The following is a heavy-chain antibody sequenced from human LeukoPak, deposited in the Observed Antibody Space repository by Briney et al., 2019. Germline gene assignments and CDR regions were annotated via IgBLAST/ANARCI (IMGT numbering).Heavy chain of an antibody. D-gene: IGHD3-3*02. CDR3: ARGWSILRGGDWFDP. V-gene: IGHV4-38-2*02. Sequence: SETLSLTCTVSGYSISSGDYWGWIRQPPGKGLEWIASIHHSGTTYYTPSLKSRGSISVDPSKNQLSLGLSSVTAADTAVYYCARGWSILRGGDWFDPWGQGTLVTVSS. J-gene: IGHJ5*02. CDR1: GYSISSGDY. CDR2: IHHSGTT.